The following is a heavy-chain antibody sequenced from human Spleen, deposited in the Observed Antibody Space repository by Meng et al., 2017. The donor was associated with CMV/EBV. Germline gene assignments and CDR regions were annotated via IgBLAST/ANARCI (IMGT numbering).Heavy chain of an antibody. V-gene: IGHV4-4*02. Sequence: SISGSDWWSWVRQPPGKGLEWIGEIYHSGMTTYKPSLRSRVTISVDKSKNQFSLKLTSVTAADTAVYYCARLSSPGGLQGLGWFAPWGQGTLVTVSS. D-gene: IGHD6-6*01. CDR1: SISGSDW. CDR3: ARLSSPGGLQGLGWFAP. CDR2: IYHSGMT. J-gene: IGHJ5*02.